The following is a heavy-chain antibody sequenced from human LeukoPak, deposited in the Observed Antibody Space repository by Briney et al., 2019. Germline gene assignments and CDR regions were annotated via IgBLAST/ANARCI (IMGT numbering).Heavy chain of an antibody. CDR1: GFTFSHYG. V-gene: IGHV3-33*06. CDR3: AEDAQRGFDYSNSLDK. J-gene: IGHJ4*02. Sequence: AGGSLRLSCATSGFTFSHYGMHWVRQAPGKGLEWVAVIWSDGTNRYYGDPVKGRFTISRDNFQRTVYLQMDSLRAEDTAVYYCAEDAQRGFDYSNSLDKWGQGTLVTVSS. CDR2: IWSDGTNR. D-gene: IGHD4-11*01.